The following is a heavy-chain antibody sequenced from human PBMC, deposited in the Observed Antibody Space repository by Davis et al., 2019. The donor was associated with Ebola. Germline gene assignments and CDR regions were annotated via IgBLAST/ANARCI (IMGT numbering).Heavy chain of an antibody. Sequence: MPSETLSLTCTVSGYSISSGYYWGWIRQPPGKGLEWIGSIYHSGSTYYNPSLKSRVTISVDTSKNQFSLRLNTVTAADTAVYYCARHPGMDVWGKGTTVTVSS. CDR3: ARHPGMDV. V-gene: IGHV4-38-2*02. J-gene: IGHJ6*04. CDR1: GYSISSGYY. CDR2: IYHSGST.